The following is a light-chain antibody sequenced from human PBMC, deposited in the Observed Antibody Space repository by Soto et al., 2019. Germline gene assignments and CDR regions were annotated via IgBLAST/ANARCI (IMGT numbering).Light chain of an antibody. Sequence: EIVLTQSPGTLSLSPGERATLSCRASQNVGGRFLAWYQQKPGQAPRLLINVASTRATGITDRFSGSGSGTDFTLTISRLEPEDFALYYCQQYGTSPLAFGQGTRLE. V-gene: IGKV3-20*01. CDR1: QNVGGRF. J-gene: IGKJ5*01. CDR2: VAS. CDR3: QQYGTSPLA.